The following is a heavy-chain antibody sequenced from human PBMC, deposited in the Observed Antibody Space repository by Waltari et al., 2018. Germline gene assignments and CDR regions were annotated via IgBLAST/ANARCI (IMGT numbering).Heavy chain of an antibody. Sequence: QVQLVQTGAEVLRPGAAVKVSCQASGSTFINYDIHWVRQAAGQGLEWMGWVNPNSGTTAYAQKFQGRISLTWDTFTRTAYMELSNLRSDDTAVFYCARGRDVFANFDYNWFDPWGQGTLVTVSS. V-gene: IGHV1-8*02. CDR1: GSTFINYD. CDR2: VNPNSGTT. D-gene: IGHD3-3*01. CDR3: ARGRDVFANFDYNWFDP. J-gene: IGHJ5*02.